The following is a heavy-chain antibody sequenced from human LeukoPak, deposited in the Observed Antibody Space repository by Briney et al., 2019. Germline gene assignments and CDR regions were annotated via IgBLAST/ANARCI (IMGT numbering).Heavy chain of an antibody. J-gene: IGHJ6*02. CDR2: TGTNGVAL. D-gene: IGHD3-16*01. CDR1: GFRFSDYD. V-gene: IGHV3-11*04. Sequence: PGGSLRLSCSASGFRFSDYDMGWIRQTSRKGLEWVSYTGTNGVALFYEDSVRGRFTTSRDNAKNSLYLQMNSLRVEDTAVYYCARDGGIIRFGGQDVWGQGTTVIVS. CDR3: ARDGGIIRFGGQDV.